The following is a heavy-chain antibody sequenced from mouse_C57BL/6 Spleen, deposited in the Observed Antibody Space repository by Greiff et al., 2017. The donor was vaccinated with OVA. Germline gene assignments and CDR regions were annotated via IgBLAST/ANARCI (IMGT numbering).Heavy chain of an antibody. Sequence: QVQLQQSGAELVRPGASVTLSCKASGYTFTDYEMHWVKQTPVHGLEWIGAIDPETGGTAYNQKFKGKAILTADKSSSTAYMELRSLTSEDSAVYYCTRWTAQAYYFDYWGQGTTLTVSS. V-gene: IGHV1-15*01. D-gene: IGHD3-2*02. CDR1: GYTFTDYE. J-gene: IGHJ2*01. CDR3: TRWTAQAYYFDY. CDR2: IDPETGGT.